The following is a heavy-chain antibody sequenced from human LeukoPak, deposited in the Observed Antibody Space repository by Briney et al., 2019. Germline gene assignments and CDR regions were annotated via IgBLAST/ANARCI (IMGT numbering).Heavy chain of an antibody. Sequence: SQTLSLTCTVSGGSISSGGYYWSWIRQHPGKGLEWIGSIYYSGSTYYNPSLKSRVTISVDTSKNQFSLKLSSVTAADTAVYYCARLPRDYCSSTSCQYDFDYWGQGTLVTVSS. CDR3: ARLPRDYCSSTSCQYDFDY. D-gene: IGHD2-2*01. CDR2: IYYSGST. J-gene: IGHJ4*02. V-gene: IGHV4-30-2*03. CDR1: GGSISSGGYY.